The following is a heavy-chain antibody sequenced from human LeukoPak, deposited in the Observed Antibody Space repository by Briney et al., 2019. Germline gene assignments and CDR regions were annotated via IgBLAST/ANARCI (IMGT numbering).Heavy chain of an antibody. CDR1: GYSFTSCL. CDR2: IHPGDSSA. D-gene: IGHD7-27*01. J-gene: IGHJ4*02. Sequence: GESLKISCKASGYSFTSCLIAWVRQMSGKGLEWMGIIHPGDSSARYSPSFQGQVTVSVDQSITTAYLQWTSLKASDTAMYYCAREYWGNLDYWGQGTLVTVSS. CDR3: AREYWGNLDY. V-gene: IGHV5-51*01.